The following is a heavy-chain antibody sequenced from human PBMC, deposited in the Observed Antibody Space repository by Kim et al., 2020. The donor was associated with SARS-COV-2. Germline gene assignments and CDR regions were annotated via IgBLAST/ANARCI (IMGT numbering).Heavy chain of an antibody. D-gene: IGHD3-16*01. CDR2: TTRDGGGS. CDR1: GFVFSDYA. CDR3: VRYGRGYGAVH. V-gene: IGHV3-64D*06. Sequence: GGSLRLSCSASGFVFSDYAIHWVRRVPGMGLQYVSATTRDGGGSFYADSVKDRFTVCRDNSKSTLFLQMRGLKVEDTAIYYCVRYGRGYGAVHWGQGTLVTVSS. J-gene: IGHJ4*02.